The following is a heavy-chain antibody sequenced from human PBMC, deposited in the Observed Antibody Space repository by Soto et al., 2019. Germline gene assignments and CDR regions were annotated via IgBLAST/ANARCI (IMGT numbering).Heavy chain of an antibody. V-gene: IGHV5-10-1*01. CDR2: VDPSDSYT. D-gene: IGHD6-6*01. Sequence: GESLKISCKGSGYSFTSYWLSWVRQMPGTGLEWMGRVDPSDSYTNYSPSFQGHVTISADKSISTAYLQWSSLKASDTAMYYCARRSGYSSSSRNYGMDVWGQGTTVTVSS. CDR1: GYSFTSYW. J-gene: IGHJ6*02. CDR3: ARRSGYSSSSRNYGMDV.